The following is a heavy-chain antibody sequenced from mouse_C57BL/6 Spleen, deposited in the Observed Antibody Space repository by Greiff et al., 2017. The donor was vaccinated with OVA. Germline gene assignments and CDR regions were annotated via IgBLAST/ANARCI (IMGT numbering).Heavy chain of an antibody. V-gene: IGHV1-81*01. CDR1: GYTFTSYG. Sequence: VHLVESGAELARPGASVKLSCKASGYTFTSYGISWVKQRTGQGLEWIGEIYPRSGNTYYNEKFKGKATLTADKSSSTAYMELRSLTSEDSAVYFCARKELTGTDYWGQGTTLTVSS. CDR3: ARKELTGTDY. CDR2: IYPRSGNT. D-gene: IGHD4-1*01. J-gene: IGHJ2*01.